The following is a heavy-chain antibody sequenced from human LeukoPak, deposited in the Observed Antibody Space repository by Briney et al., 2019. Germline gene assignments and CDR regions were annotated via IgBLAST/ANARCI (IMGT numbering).Heavy chain of an antibody. CDR1: GDSISSFY. CDR2: IYTSGST. D-gene: IGHD3-3*01. J-gene: IGHJ4*02. Sequence: SETLSLTCTVSGDSISSFYWSWVRQPPGKGLEWIGYIYTSGSTNYNPSLKSRVTISLYTSKNQFSLKRTAVPAADTAVYYCAGMHYDFWSGSSPAVTYWGQGTLVTVSS. CDR3: AGMHYDFWSGSSPAVTY. V-gene: IGHV4-4*09.